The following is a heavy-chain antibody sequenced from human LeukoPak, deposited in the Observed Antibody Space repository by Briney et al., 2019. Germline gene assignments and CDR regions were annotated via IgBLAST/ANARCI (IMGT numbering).Heavy chain of an antibody. D-gene: IGHD3-10*01. V-gene: IGHV3-30*04. CDR3: ARDPGAITMVRGVGYYYYGMDV. CDR1: GFTFSSYA. J-gene: IGHJ6*04. Sequence: GRSLRLSCAASGFTFSSYAMHWVRQAPGKGLEWVAAISYDGSNKYYADSVKGRFTISRDNSKNTLYLQMNSLRAEDTAVYYCARDPGAITMVRGVGYYYYGMDVWGKGTTVTVSS. CDR2: ISYDGSNK.